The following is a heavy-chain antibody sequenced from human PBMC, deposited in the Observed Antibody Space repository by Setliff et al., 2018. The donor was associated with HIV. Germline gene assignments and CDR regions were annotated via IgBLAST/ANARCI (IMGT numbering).Heavy chain of an antibody. Sequence: GESLKISCAASGFIFSSYWMYWVRQGPGKGLVWVSRINGDGSTTTYADSVKGRFTISRDNAKNTLYLQMNSLRADDTAVYYCASGQWLGSLGHHWGRGTLVTVSS. D-gene: IGHD6-19*01. J-gene: IGHJ5*02. CDR1: GFIFSSYW. CDR3: ASGQWLGSLGHH. CDR2: INGDGSTT. V-gene: IGHV3-74*03.